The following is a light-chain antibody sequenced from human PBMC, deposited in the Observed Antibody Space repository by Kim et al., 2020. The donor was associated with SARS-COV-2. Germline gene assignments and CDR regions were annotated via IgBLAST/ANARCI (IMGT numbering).Light chain of an antibody. CDR1: KLGDKY. CDR2: QDS. J-gene: IGLJ2*01. CDR3: QAWDSSVV. Sequence: VSVAPGQTASINCSGDKLGDKYACWYQQKPGQSPVLVIYQDSKRPSGIPERFSGSNSGNTATLTISGTQAMDEADYYCQAWDSSVVFGGGTKLTVL. V-gene: IGLV3-1*01.